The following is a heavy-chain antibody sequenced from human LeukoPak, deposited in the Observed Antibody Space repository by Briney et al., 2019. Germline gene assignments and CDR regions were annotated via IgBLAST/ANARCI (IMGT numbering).Heavy chain of an antibody. D-gene: IGHD3-9*01. V-gene: IGHV3-23*01. CDR3: AKRYFGNYYFDY. CDR2: ISGSDSTT. CDR1: GFTFSRYA. Sequence: GGSLRLSCAAPGFTFSRYAMSWVRQAPGKGQEWVSAISGSDSTTYYADSVKGRFTISRDNSKNTLYLQMSSLRVEDTAVYYCAKRYFGNYYFDYWGQGTQVTVSS. J-gene: IGHJ4*02.